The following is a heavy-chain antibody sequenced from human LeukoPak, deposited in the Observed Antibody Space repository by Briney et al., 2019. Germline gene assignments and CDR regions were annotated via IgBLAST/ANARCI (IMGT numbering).Heavy chain of an antibody. CDR2: MWDDGTNE. CDR1: GFNFGIYG. J-gene: IGHJ4*02. D-gene: IGHD2-15*01. Sequence: GGSLRLSCTASGFNFGIYGMHWVRQAPGKGLEWVAVMWDDGTNEYYVESVKGRFTISRDNGKRTLYLQMNSLRVEDTAVYYCARDYTYCSGGTCYDRFDYWGQGTLVTVSS. CDR3: ARDYTYCSGGTCYDRFDY. V-gene: IGHV3-33*01.